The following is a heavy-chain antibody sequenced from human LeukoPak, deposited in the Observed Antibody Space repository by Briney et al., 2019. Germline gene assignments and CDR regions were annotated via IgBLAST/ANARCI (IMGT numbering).Heavy chain of an antibody. CDR2: IYYSGST. CDR3: ARDIVGGSGSGSMDV. D-gene: IGHD3-10*01. CDR1: GGSMSSGGYY. J-gene: IGHJ6*02. V-gene: IGHV4-31*03. Sequence: PSETLSLTCTVSGGSMSSGGYYWSWIRQHPGKGLEWIGYIYYSGSTYYNPSLKSRVTISVDTSKSQFSLNLSSATAAATAVYYCARDIVGGSGSGSMDVWGQGTTVTVS.